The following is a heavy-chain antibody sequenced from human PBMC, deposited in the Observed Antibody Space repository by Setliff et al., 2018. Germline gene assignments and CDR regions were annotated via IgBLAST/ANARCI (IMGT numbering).Heavy chain of an antibody. CDR2: IYYTGST. V-gene: IGHV4-39*07. CDR3: ARDMGQPYYFES. D-gene: IGHD1-1*01. CDR1: GSSISSSSHY. J-gene: IGHJ4*02. Sequence: SETLSLTCTVSGSSISSSSHYWGWIRQPPGKGLEWIGSIYYTGSTYYNPSLKSRVTTSVDTSKRQFSLKLGSATAADTAVYYCARDMGQPYYFESWGLGTLVTVSS.